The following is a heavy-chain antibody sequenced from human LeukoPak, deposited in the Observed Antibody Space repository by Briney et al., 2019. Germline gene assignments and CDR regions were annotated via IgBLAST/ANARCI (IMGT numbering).Heavy chain of an antibody. CDR1: GYTHTELS. Sequence: GASVKVSCKVSGYTHTELSMHWVRQAPGKGLEWMGGFDPEDGETIYAQKFQGRVTMTEDTSTDTAYMELSSLRSEDTAVYYCATSPDYYDSSGYFYWGQGTLVTVSS. CDR3: ATSPDYYDSSGYFY. CDR2: FDPEDGET. J-gene: IGHJ4*02. V-gene: IGHV1-24*01. D-gene: IGHD3-22*01.